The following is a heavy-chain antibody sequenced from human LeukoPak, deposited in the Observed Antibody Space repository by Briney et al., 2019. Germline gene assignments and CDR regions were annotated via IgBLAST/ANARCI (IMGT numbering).Heavy chain of an antibody. CDR3: ARDRRIVGATGGGRAFDI. CDR1: GNSFGDYY. D-gene: IGHD1-26*01. Sequence: SETLSLTCTVSGNSFGDYYWSWIRQPAGKGLEWIGSIYYSGSTYYNPSLKSRVTISVDTSKNQFTLKLSSVTAADTAVYYCARDRRIVGATGGGRAFDIWGQGTMVTVSS. CDR2: IYYSGST. J-gene: IGHJ3*02. V-gene: IGHV4-38-2*02.